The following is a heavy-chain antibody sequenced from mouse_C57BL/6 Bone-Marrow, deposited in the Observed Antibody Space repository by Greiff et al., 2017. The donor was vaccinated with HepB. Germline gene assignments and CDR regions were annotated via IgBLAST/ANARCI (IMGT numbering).Heavy chain of an antibody. CDR2: INPSTGGT. J-gene: IGHJ3*01. D-gene: IGHD1-1*01. CDR3: ARMDGSRFAY. Sequence: VQLKQSGPELVKPGASVKISCKASGYSFTGYYMNWVKQSPEKSLEWIGEINPSTGGTTYNQKFKAKATLTVDKSSSTAYMQLKSLTSEDSAVYYCARMDGSRFAYWGQGTLVTVSA. V-gene: IGHV1-42*01. CDR1: GYSFTGYY.